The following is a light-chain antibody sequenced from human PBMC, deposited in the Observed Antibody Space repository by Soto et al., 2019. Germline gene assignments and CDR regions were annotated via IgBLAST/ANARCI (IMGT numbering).Light chain of an antibody. V-gene: IGKV1-9*01. Sequence: LTQSPGTLSLSPGESATLSCRASQVISTSLAWYQVKPGKAPKLLIYAASTLESGVPSRFSATVSGTEFSLTITSLQPEDFATYYCQQLFDSPITFGQGTRLEIK. J-gene: IGKJ5*01. CDR1: QVISTS. CDR3: QQLFDSPIT. CDR2: AAS.